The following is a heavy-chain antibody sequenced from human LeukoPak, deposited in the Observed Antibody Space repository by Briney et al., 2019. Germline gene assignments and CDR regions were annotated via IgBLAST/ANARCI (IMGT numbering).Heavy chain of an antibody. D-gene: IGHD2-15*01. Sequence: ASVKVSCKASGYTFTGYYTQWVRQAPGRGLEWMGWSNPGGTNYAQKFQGRVTMTRDSSISTAYMELSSLRSDDTAVYYCARGVVAATFYYYMDVWGEGTTVTVSS. CDR3: ARGVVAATFYYYMDV. CDR1: GYTFTGYY. V-gene: IGHV1-2*02. CDR2: SNPGGT. J-gene: IGHJ6*03.